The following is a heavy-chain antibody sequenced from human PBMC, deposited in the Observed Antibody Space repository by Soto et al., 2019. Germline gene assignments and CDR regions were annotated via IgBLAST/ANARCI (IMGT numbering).Heavy chain of an antibody. CDR1: GYSFTSYW. Sequence: PGESLKISCKGSGYSFTSYWIGWVRQMPGKGLEWMGIIYPGDSDTRYSPSFQGQVTISADKSISTAYLQWSSLKASDTAMYYCARTYYDILTGYFRYMDVWGKGTTVTVSS. V-gene: IGHV5-51*01. D-gene: IGHD3-9*01. J-gene: IGHJ6*03. CDR3: ARTYYDILTGYFRYMDV. CDR2: IYPGDSDT.